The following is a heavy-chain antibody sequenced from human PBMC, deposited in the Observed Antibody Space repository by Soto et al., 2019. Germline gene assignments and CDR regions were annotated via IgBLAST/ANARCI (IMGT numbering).Heavy chain of an antibody. J-gene: IGHJ4*02. CDR1: GFTFSSYA. CDR3: AKDLRIAAAGDY. CDR2: ISGSGGST. V-gene: IGHV3-23*01. D-gene: IGHD6-13*01. Sequence: VSLRLSCAASGFTFSSYAMSWVRQAPGKGLEWVSAISGSGGSTYYADSVKGRFTISRDNSKNTLYLQMNSLRAEDTAVYYCAKDLRIAAAGDYWGQGTLVTVSS.